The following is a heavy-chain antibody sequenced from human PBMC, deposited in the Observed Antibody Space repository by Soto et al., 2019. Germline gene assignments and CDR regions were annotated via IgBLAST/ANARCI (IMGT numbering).Heavy chain of an antibody. CDR3: ARGPPPYY. Sequence: SETLSLTCTVSGGSITSDYWTWIRQPPGKGLEYIGYIYNSGTTNYNPSLKSRVTISIDTSKNQFSLKLSSVTAADTAVYFCARGPPPYYWGQGTLVTVSS. J-gene: IGHJ4*02. V-gene: IGHV4-59*01. CDR2: IYNSGTT. CDR1: GGSITSDY.